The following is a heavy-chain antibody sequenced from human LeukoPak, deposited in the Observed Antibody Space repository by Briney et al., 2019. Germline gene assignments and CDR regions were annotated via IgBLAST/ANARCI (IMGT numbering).Heavy chain of an antibody. CDR2: IYYSGST. Sequence: PSETLSLTCSVSGGSISGYYWSWIRQPPGKGLEWIGYIYYSGSTNYNPSLKSRVTISVDTSKNQCSLSLSSVTAADTAVYYCARYDSSGYYYFDYWGQGTLVTVSS. CDR1: GGSISGYY. J-gene: IGHJ4*02. CDR3: ARYDSSGYYYFDY. V-gene: IGHV4-59*01. D-gene: IGHD3-22*01.